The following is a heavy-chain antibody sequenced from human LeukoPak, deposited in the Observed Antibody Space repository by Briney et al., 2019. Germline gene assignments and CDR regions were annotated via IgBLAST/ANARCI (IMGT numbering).Heavy chain of an antibody. Sequence: SETLSLTCTVSGGSISSYYWSWIRQPPGKGLEWIGYIYYSGSTNYNPSLKSRVTISVDTSKNQFSLKLSSVTAADTAVYYCARGVGDFDPWGQGTLVTVSS. CDR1: GGSISSYY. CDR3: ARGVGDFDP. CDR2: IYYSGST. J-gene: IGHJ5*02. V-gene: IGHV4-59*08. D-gene: IGHD1-26*01.